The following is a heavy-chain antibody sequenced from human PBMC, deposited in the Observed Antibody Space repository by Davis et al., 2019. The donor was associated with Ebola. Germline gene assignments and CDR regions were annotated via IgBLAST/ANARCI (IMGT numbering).Heavy chain of an antibody. Sequence: PGGSLRLSCAVSGFTLSNYAMSWVRQAPGKGLEWVSAISGSGGNTNYADSVKGRFTISRDNSKNTLYLQMNSLRAEDTALYYCAKKKEYCSGATCYGQDAVENFFDTWGQGTLVTVSS. J-gene: IGHJ5*02. CDR1: GFTLSNYA. D-gene: IGHD2-15*01. CDR2: ISGSGGNT. CDR3: AKKKEYCSGATCYGQDAVENFFDT. V-gene: IGHV3-23*01.